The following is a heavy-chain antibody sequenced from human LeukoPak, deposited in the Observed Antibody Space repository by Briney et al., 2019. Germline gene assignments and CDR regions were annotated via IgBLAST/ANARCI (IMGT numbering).Heavy chain of an antibody. CDR2: INTYNGNT. D-gene: IGHD2-2*01. V-gene: IGHV1-18*01. CDR3: ARDKVYQLLPWNYYYYYGMDV. Sequence: GASVKVSCQASGYSFRNYGISWVRQAPGQGLEWMGWINTYNGNTNYVERFQGRVTMTTDTSTSTAYMELRSLRSDDTAVYYCARDKVYQLLPWNYYYYYGMDVWGQGTAVTVSS. J-gene: IGHJ6*02. CDR1: GYSFRNYG.